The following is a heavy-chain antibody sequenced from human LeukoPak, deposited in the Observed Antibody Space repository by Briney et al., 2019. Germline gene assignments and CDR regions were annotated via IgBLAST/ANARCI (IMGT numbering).Heavy chain of an antibody. CDR3: AREGTARDAFDI. CDR1: GFTFSYYA. CDR2: ISSDGSDK. J-gene: IGHJ3*02. Sequence: GRSLRLSSAASGFTFSYYAMHWVRQAPGKGLEWVAFISSDGSDKYYADSMKGRFTISRDNSKNTLYLQMTSLRGEDTAMYYCAREGTARDAFDIWGQGTMVTVSS. D-gene: IGHD2-21*02. V-gene: IGHV3-30-3*01.